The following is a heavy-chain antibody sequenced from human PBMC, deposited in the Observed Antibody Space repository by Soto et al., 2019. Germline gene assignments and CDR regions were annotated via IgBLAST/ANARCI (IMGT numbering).Heavy chain of an antibody. V-gene: IGHV1-69*13. CDR2: IIPIFGTA. CDR1: GGTFSSYA. CDR3: ARDNHSSSSGSTY. J-gene: IGHJ4*02. Sequence: SVKVSCKASGGTFSSYAISWVRHAPGQGLEWMGGIIPIFGTANYAQKFQGRVTITADESTSTAYMELSSLRSEDTAVYYCARDNHSSSSGSTYWGQGTLVTVSS. D-gene: IGHD6-6*01.